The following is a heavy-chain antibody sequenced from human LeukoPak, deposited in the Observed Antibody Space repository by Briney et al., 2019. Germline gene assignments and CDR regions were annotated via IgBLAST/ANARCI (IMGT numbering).Heavy chain of an antibody. Sequence: ASVTVSGKASGYTFTGYYMHWVRQAPGQGLEWMGWINPNSGGTNYGQKFQGRVTMTRDTSISTAYMELSRLRSDDTAVYYCARFSYYGSGSPPAAHFDYWGQGTLVTVSS. CDR2: INPNSGGT. CDR1: GYTFTGYY. D-gene: IGHD3-10*01. J-gene: IGHJ4*02. V-gene: IGHV1-2*02. CDR3: ARFSYYGSGSPPAAHFDY.